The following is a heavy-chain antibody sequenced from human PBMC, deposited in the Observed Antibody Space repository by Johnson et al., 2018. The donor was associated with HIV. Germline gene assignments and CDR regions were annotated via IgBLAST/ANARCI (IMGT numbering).Heavy chain of an antibody. V-gene: IGHV3-66*01. CDR3: ARDIMRAGSYYDAFDI. Sequence: EVQLVESGGGLVQPGGSLRLSCAASGFTVSSYYMSWVRQAPGKGLEWVSVLFSGGTTYYADSVKGRFTISRDNSKNTLYLQMNSLRAEDTAVYYCARDIMRAGSYYDAFDIWGQGTMVTVSS. J-gene: IGHJ3*02. D-gene: IGHD3-10*01. CDR2: LFSGGTT. CDR1: GFTVSSYY.